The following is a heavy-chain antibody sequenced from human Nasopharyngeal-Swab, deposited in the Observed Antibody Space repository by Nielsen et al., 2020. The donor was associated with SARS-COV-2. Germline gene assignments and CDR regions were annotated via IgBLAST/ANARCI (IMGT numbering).Heavy chain of an antibody. Sequence: ALVKVSCKASGYTFTGYYMHWVRQAPGQGLEWMGRINPNSGGTNYAQKFQGRVTMTRDTSISTAYMELSRLRSDDTAVYYCARRYSSGSRGGLDYWGQGTLVTVSS. CDR3: ARRYSSGSRGGLDY. CDR1: GYTFTGYY. D-gene: IGHD6-19*01. J-gene: IGHJ4*02. CDR2: INPNSGGT. V-gene: IGHV1-2*06.